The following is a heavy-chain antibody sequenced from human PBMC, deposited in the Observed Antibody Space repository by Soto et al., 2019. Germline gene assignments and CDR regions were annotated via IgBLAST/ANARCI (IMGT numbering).Heavy chain of an antibody. CDR2: IDPSDSQT. CDR1: GYSFAGYW. D-gene: IGHD2-15*01. J-gene: IGHJ4*02. Sequence: VESLKISCKGSGYSFAGYWITWVRQKPGKGLEWMGRIDPSDSQTYYSPSFRGHVTISVTKSITTVFLQWSSLRASDTAMYYCARQIYPSATAPNFQYYFDSWGQGTPVTVSS. V-gene: IGHV5-10-1*01. CDR3: ARQIYPSATAPNFQYYFDS.